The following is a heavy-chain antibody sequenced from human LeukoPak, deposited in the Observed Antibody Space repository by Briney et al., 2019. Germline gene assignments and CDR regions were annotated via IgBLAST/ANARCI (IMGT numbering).Heavy chain of an antibody. J-gene: IGHJ4*02. CDR3: ARSQDCSSTSCYVGFDY. Sequence: SETLSLTCAVYGGSFSGYYWSWIRQPPGKGLEWIGEINHSGSTNYNPSLKSRVTISVDTSKNQFSLKLSSVTAADTAVYYCARSQDCSSTSCYVGFDYWGQGTLVTVSS. V-gene: IGHV4-34*09. CDR2: INHSGST. D-gene: IGHD2-2*01. CDR1: GGSFSGYY.